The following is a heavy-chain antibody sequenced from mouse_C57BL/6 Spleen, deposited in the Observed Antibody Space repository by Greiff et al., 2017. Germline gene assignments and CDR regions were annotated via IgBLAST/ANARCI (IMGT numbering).Heavy chain of an antibody. CDR1: GYTFTSYW. J-gene: IGHJ4*01. CDR3: ARWDDYYAMDY. D-gene: IGHD4-1*01. CDR2: IHPNSGST. Sequence: VQLQQPGAELVKPGASVKLSCKASGYTFTSYWMHWVKQRPGQGLEWIGMIHPNSGSTNYNEKFKSKATLTVDKSSSTAYMQLSSLTSEDSAVYYGARWDDYYAMDYWGQGTSVTVSS. V-gene: IGHV1-64*01.